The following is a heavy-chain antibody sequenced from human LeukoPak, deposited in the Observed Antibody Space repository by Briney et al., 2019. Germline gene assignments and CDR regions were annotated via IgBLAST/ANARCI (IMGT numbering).Heavy chain of an antibody. V-gene: IGHV4-61*02. CDR1: GGSISSGSYY. Sequence: SETLSLTCTVSGGSISSGSYYWSWIRQPAGKGLEWIGRIYTSGSTNYNPSLKSRVTISVDTSKNQFSLKLSSVTAADTAVYYCARDPYYDFCSGYYSPAFDIWGQGTMVTVSS. CDR2: IYTSGST. CDR3: ARDPYYDFCSGYYSPAFDI. J-gene: IGHJ3*02. D-gene: IGHD3-3*01.